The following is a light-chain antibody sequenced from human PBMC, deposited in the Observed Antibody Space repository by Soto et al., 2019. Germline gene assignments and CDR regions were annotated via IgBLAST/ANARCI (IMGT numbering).Light chain of an antibody. CDR3: QKYNSAPALT. Sequence: DIQMTQSPSAMSASLGDTVTITCRASLGISNYLAWYQQKPGKVPKLLIYAASTLQSGVPSRFSGSGSGTDFTLTISSLQPEDVATYYCQKYNSAPALTFGGGTKV. J-gene: IGKJ4*01. V-gene: IGKV1-27*01. CDR1: LGISNY. CDR2: AAS.